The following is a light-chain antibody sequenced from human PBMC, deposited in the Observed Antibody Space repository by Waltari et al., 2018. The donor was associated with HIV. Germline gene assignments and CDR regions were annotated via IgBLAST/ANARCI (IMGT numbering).Light chain of an antibody. J-gene: IGKJ4*01. CDR3: QQYYSTPPSLT. CDR2: WAS. CDR1: QTVFSGSNNKNY. Sequence: DIVVTPSLDSLAVSLGERATINCKSSQTVFSGSNNKNYLAWYQQRPGQPPKLLIYWASTRESGVPDRFNGSGSGTDFTLTISSLQAEDVAVYYCQQYYSTPPSLTFGGGTKVEIK. V-gene: IGKV4-1*01.